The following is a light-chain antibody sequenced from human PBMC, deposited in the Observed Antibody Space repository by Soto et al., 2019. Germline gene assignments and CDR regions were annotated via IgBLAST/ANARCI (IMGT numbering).Light chain of an antibody. V-gene: IGLV1-40*01. CDR2: GNS. CDR3: QSYDSSLSGSV. CDR1: SSNIGAGYD. J-gene: IGLJ3*02. Sequence: QSVLTQPPSVSGAPGQRVTISCTGSSSNIGAGYDVHWYQQLPGTAPKLLIYGNSNRPSGVPDRFSGSKSGTSASLAITGRQADDEADYYCQSYDSSLSGSVFGGGTKLTVL.